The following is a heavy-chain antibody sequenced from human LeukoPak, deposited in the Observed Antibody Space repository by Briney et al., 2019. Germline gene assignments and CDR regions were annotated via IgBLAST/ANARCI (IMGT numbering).Heavy chain of an antibody. CDR2: MNGDGSQI. CDR3: VKDQGPDYGPWGSATHVY. CDR1: GFTFSGHW. J-gene: IGHJ4*02. Sequence: GGSLSLSCAASGFTFSGHWMSWVRQAPAKGLEWVAHMNGDGSQIYYVDFVKGRFTISRDNAKNSLFLQMSSLRAEDTAIYYCVKDQGPDYGPWGSATHVYWGQGVLVTVSS. V-gene: IGHV3-7*03. D-gene: IGHD4/OR15-4a*01.